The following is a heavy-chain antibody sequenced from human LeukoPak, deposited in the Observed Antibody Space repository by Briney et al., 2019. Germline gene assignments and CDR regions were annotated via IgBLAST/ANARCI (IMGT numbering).Heavy chain of an antibody. CDR1: GFTFSSYA. D-gene: IGHD2-2*01. CDR3: ARRKVPAADDY. Sequence: GGSLRLSCAASGFTFSSYAMHWVRQAPGKGLEWVAVISYDGSNKYYADSVKGRFTLSRDNAKNSLYLQMDSLRADDTAVYYCARRKVPAADDYWGQGTLVTVSS. CDR2: ISYDGSNK. V-gene: IGHV3-30-3*01. J-gene: IGHJ4*02.